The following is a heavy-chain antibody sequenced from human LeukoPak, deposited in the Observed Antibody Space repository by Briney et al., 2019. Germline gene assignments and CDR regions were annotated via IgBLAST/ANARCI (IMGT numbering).Heavy chain of an antibody. CDR3: ARDLYCSGGSCYSSAFDI. J-gene: IGHJ3*02. CDR2: INPNSGGT. Sequence: SVKVSCKASGYTFTGYYMHWVRQAPGQGLEWMGWINPNSGGTNYAQKFQGRVTMTRDTSISTAYMELSRLRSDDTAVYYCARDLYCSGGSCYSSAFDIWGQGTMVTVSS. D-gene: IGHD2-15*01. CDR1: GYTFTGYY. V-gene: IGHV1-2*02.